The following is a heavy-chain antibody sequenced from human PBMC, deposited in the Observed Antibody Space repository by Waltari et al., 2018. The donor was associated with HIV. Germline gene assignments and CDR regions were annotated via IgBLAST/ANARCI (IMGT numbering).Heavy chain of an antibody. J-gene: IGHJ4*02. CDR3: ARVSGSYLLYYYFDS. CDR1: GGPFSSYA. D-gene: IGHD1-26*01. Sequence: QVQLVQSGAEVKKPGSSVKVSCKASGGPFSSYAINWVRQAPGQGLEWRGGITPIFGTADYAQKFQGRVTITADESTTTAYMELSSLRSDDTAVYYCARVSGSYLLYYYFDSWGQGTLVTVSS. CDR2: ITPIFGTA. V-gene: IGHV1-69*12.